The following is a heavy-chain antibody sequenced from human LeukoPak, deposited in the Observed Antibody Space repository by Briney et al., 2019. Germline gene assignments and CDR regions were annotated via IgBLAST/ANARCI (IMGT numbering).Heavy chain of an antibody. J-gene: IGHJ4*02. CDR2: INSDGSST. V-gene: IGHV3-74*01. Sequence: GGSLRLSCAASGFXFSXXWXXWVXXXXXKXXVXVXXINSDGSSTSYADSVKGRFTISRDNAKNTLYLQMNSLRAEDTAVYYCARDPPEWELPHDYWGQGTLVTVSS. CDR3: ARDPPEWELPHDY. CDR1: GFXFSXXW. D-gene: IGHD1-26*01.